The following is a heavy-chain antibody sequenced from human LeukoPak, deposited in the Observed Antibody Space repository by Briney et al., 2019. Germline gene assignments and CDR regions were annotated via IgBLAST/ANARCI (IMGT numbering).Heavy chain of an antibody. D-gene: IGHD6-6*01. V-gene: IGHV4-31*03. J-gene: IGHJ4*02. CDR1: GGSVTSGDYY. Sequence: SQTLSLTCTVSGGSVTSGDYYWTWIRQQPGKGLEWIGYIYYSGDTYYNPSLKSRLTMSVDTSKSQFSLKLRSLTAADTAVYYCARRSWGSSVVGAFDYWGQGTLVTVSS. CDR2: IYYSGDT. CDR3: ARRSWGSSVVGAFDY.